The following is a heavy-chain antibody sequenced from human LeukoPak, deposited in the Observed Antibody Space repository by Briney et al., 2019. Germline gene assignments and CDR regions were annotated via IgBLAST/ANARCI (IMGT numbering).Heavy chain of an antibody. CDR2: IYPGDSDT. Sequence: GESLKISCKGSGYSFTSYWIGWVRQMPGKGLEWMGIIYPGDSDTRYSPSFQGQVTISADKSISTAYLQWSSLKASDTAMYYCARLQAPTYYYYYGMDVWGQGTTVTVSS. CDR3: ARLQAPTYYYYYGMDV. CDR1: GYSFTSYW. J-gene: IGHJ6*02. V-gene: IGHV5-51*01.